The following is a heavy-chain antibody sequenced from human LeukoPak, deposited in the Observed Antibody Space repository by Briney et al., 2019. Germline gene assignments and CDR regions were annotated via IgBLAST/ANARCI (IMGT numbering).Heavy chain of an antibody. CDR2: IIPIFGTA. J-gene: IGHJ4*02. CDR1: GGTFSSYA. D-gene: IGHD2-15*01. Sequence: VASVKVSCKASGGTFSSYAISWVRQAPGQGLEWVGGIIPIFGTANYAQKFQGRVTITADESTSTAYMELSSLRSEDTAVYYCARDAGGGGWSSYFDYWGQGTLVTVSS. CDR3: ARDAGGGGWSSYFDY. V-gene: IGHV1-69*01.